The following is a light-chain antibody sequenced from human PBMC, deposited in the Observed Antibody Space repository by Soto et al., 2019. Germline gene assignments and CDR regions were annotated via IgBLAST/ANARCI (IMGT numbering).Light chain of an antibody. J-gene: IGKJ3*01. CDR3: QQLNSYLL. CDR2: AAS. V-gene: IGKV1-9*01. CDR1: RGISNY. Sequence: DIQLTQSPSFLSASVGDRVTITCRASRGISNYLAWYQQKPGKAPKLLIYAASILQSGVPSRFSGSGSGTQFTLTISSLQPEDFATYYCQQLNSYLLFGPGTKVDIK.